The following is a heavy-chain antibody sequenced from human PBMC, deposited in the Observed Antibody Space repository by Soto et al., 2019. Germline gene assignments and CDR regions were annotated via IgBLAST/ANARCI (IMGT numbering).Heavy chain of an antibody. J-gene: IGHJ4*02. CDR1: GGSISSYY. Sequence: SETLSLTCTVSGGSISSYYWSWIRQPPGKGLEWIGYIYYSGSTNYNPSLKSRVTISVDTSKNQFSLKLSSVTAADTAVYYCAIYLSGSSGCYLDFCGQGTLVTVSA. D-gene: IGHD6-19*01. CDR3: AIYLSGSSGCYLDF. V-gene: IGHV4-59*01. CDR2: IYYSGST.